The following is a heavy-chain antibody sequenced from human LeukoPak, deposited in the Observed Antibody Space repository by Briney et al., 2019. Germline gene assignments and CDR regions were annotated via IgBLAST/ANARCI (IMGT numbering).Heavy chain of an antibody. J-gene: IGHJ6*02. CDR3: ARRPVPAAIDYYYGMDV. D-gene: IGHD2-2*01. Sequence: PSETLSLTCTVSGDSISSSSYYWGWIRQPPGKGLEWIGSIYYSGSTYYNPSLKSRVTISVDTSKNQFSLKLSSVTAADTAVYYCARRPVPAAIDYYYGMDVWGQGTTVTVSS. V-gene: IGHV4-39*01. CDR2: IYYSGST. CDR1: GDSISSSSYY.